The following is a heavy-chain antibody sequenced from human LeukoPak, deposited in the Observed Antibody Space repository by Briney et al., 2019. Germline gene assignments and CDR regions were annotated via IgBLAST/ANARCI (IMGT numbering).Heavy chain of an antibody. CDR2: IIPIFGTA. Sequence: GASVKVSCKASGYTFTSYDINWVRQAPGQGLEWMGGIIPIFGTANYAQKFQGRVTITADESTSTAYMELSSLRSEDTAVYYCAKDEGPGISSSSVWGQGTLVTVSS. CDR3: AKDEGPGISSSSV. V-gene: IGHV1-69*13. D-gene: IGHD6-6*01. CDR1: GYTFTSYD. J-gene: IGHJ4*02.